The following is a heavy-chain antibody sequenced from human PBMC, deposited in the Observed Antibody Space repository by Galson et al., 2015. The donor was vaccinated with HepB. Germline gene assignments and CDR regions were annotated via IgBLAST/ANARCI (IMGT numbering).Heavy chain of an antibody. J-gene: IGHJ4*02. CDR2: ISYDGSNK. CDR3: ARGTRYFDY. V-gene: IGHV3-30-3*01. CDR1: GFTFSSYA. D-gene: IGHD3/OR15-3a*01. Sequence: SLRLSCAASGFTFSSYAMHWVRQAPGKGLEWVAVISYDGSNKYYADSVKGRFTISRDNSKNTLYLQMNSLRAEDTAVYYCARGTRYFDYWGQGTLVTVSS.